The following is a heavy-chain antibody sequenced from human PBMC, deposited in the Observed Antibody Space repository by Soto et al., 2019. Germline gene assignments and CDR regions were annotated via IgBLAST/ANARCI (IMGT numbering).Heavy chain of an antibody. V-gene: IGHV1-2*02. J-gene: IGHJ4*02. D-gene: IGHD1-26*01. CDR2: INPNSGDT. CDR3: AKIPTKTVDGSYNDY. Sequence: ASVKVSCKASGYTFSGYYIHWVRQAPGQGLEWMALINPNSGDTKYAQKFQGRVTLTRDTSINTVYMEVTSLRFDDTAVYYCAKIPTKTVDGSYNDYWGQGTLVTVSS. CDR1: GYTFSGYY.